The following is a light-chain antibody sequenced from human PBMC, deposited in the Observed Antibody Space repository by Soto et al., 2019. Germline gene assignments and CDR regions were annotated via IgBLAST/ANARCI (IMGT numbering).Light chain of an antibody. CDR1: QGVSSH. Sequence: ERVMTQSPATLSVSPGERATLSCRASQGVSSHLAWYQQKPGQPPRLLIYGASTRATGIPARFSGSGSGTEFTLTISSLQSEDFAVYYCQQYNNWQITFGQGTRLE. CDR3: QQYNNWQIT. CDR2: GAS. J-gene: IGKJ5*01. V-gene: IGKV3-15*01.